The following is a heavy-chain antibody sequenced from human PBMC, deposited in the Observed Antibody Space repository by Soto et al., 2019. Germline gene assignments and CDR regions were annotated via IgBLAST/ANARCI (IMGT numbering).Heavy chain of an antibody. J-gene: IGHJ4*02. D-gene: IGHD4-17*01. CDR2: ISGSGSNT. V-gene: IGHV3-23*01. CDR3: ARGVRLHFEI. CDR1: GFSFSPYA. Sequence: GGSLRLSCVPSGFSFSPYAMSWVRQAPGKGLEWVSGISGSGSNTYYAASVKGRFTISRDNSRNTMSLQMKSLRAEDAAIYFCARGVRLHFEIGGPGTLVTVSS.